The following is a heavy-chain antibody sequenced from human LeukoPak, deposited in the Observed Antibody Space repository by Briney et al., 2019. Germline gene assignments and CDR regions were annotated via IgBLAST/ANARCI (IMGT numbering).Heavy chain of an antibody. Sequence: SVKVSCKASGGTFSSYAISWVRQAPGQGLEWMGGIIPIFGTANYAQKFQGRVTITADESTSTAYMELSSLRSEDTAVYYCALSTAYYCDSSGYYYRSSYMDVWGKGTTVTISS. CDR3: ALSTAYYCDSSGYYYRSSYMDV. CDR2: IIPIFGTA. J-gene: IGHJ6*03. CDR1: GGTFSSYA. V-gene: IGHV1-69*01. D-gene: IGHD3-22*01.